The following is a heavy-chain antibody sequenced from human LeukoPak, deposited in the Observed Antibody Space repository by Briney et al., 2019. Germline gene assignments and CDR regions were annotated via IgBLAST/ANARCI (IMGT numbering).Heavy chain of an antibody. CDR1: GYTFTGYY. D-gene: IGHD3-16*02. V-gene: IGHV1-2*06. Sequence: GASVTVSCKASGYTFTGYYMHWVRQAPGQGLEWVGRINPNSGGTNYAQKFQGRVTMTRDTSISTAYMELSRLRSDDTAVYYCARAYYDYVWGSYRYISLYYFDYWGQGTLVTVSS. CDR3: ARAYYDYVWGSYRYISLYYFDY. CDR2: INPNSGGT. J-gene: IGHJ4*02.